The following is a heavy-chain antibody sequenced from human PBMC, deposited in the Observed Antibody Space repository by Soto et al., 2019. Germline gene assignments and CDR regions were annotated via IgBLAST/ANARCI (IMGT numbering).Heavy chain of an antibody. CDR1: GFTFSDHY. Sequence: GGSLRLSCAASGFTFSDHYMDWVRQAPGKGLEWVGRTRNKANSYTTEYAASVKGRFTISRDDSKNSLYPQMNSLKTEDTAVYYCARAAGYYYYYGMDVWGQGTTVTVSS. J-gene: IGHJ6*02. V-gene: IGHV3-72*01. CDR2: TRNKANSYTT. CDR3: ARAAGYYYYYGMDV.